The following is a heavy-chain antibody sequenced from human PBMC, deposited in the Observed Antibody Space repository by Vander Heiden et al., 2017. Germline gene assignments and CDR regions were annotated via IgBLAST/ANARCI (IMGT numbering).Heavy chain of an antibody. CDR1: GLSFVPNA. J-gene: IGHJ4*02. CDR2: ISASSAKI. CDR3: AGDPSYGSSWRHFFDY. V-gene: IGHV3-48*02. Sequence: EVQLVESGGDLAQPGGSLRFSCAAFGLSFVPNAMNWVGRAPGKGIEWVSYISASSAKIDNADSVKGRFTVSRDNAKNSVYLQINSLRDEDTGVYYCAGDPSYGSSWRHFFDYWGQGTLVTVSS. D-gene: IGHD6-13*01.